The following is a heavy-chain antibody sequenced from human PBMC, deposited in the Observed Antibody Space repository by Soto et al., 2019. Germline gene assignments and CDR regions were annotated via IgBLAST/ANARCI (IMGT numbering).Heavy chain of an antibody. J-gene: IGHJ4*02. Sequence: SVKVSCKSSGGTFSSYAISWVRQAPGQGLEWMGGIIPIFGTANYAQKFQGRVTITADESTSTAYMELSSLRSEDTAVYYCARDSSGWYQFDYWGQGTLVTVSS. CDR2: IIPIFGTA. CDR1: GGTFSSYA. CDR3: ARDSSGWYQFDY. D-gene: IGHD6-19*01. V-gene: IGHV1-69*13.